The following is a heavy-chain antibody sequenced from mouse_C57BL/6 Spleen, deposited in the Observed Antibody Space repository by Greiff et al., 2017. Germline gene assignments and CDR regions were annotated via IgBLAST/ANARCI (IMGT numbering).Heavy chain of an antibody. D-gene: IGHD1-1*01. CDR3: AKEFSYYGSSGYFDY. Sequence: QVQLQQPGAELVKPGASVKMSCKASGYTFTSYWITWVKQRPGQGLEWIGDIYPGSGSTNYNEKFKSKATLTVDTSSSTAYMQLSSLTSEDSAVYYCAKEFSYYGSSGYFDYWGQGTTLTVSS. CDR1: GYTFTSYW. J-gene: IGHJ2*01. CDR2: IYPGSGST. V-gene: IGHV1-55*01.